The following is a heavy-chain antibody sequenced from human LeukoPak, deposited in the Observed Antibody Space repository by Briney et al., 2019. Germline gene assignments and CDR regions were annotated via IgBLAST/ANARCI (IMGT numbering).Heavy chain of an antibody. D-gene: IGHD6-19*01. CDR3: ARVLVAVAGKGNDY. Sequence: SETLSLTCAVYGGSFSGYYWSWIRQPPGKGLEWIGEINHSGSTNYNPSLKSRVTISVDTSKNQFSLKLSSVTAADTAVYYCARVLVAVAGKGNDYWGQGTLVTVSS. CDR2: INHSGST. J-gene: IGHJ4*02. V-gene: IGHV4-34*01. CDR1: GGSFSGYY.